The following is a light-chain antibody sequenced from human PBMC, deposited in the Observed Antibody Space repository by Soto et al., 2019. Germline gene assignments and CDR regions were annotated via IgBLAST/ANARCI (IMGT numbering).Light chain of an antibody. CDR3: CAYTSLSTVV. J-gene: IGLJ2*01. CDR1: SSDVGGYNH. CDR2: AVS. V-gene: IGLV2-14*01. Sequence: QSALTQPASVSGSPGQSITISCTGTSSDVGGYNHVSWYQHSPGKAPKLILFAVSDRPSGVSPRFSGSKSGNTASLTISGRQAEDEADYYCCAYTSLSTVVFGGGTKLTVL.